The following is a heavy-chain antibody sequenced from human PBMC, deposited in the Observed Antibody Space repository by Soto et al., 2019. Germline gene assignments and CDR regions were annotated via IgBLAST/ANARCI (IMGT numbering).Heavy chain of an antibody. Sequence: PSETLALTCTFSGGSISIGDYYWSWIRQPPGKGLEWIGYIYYSGSTYYNPSLKSRVTISVDTSKNQFSLKLSSVTAADTAVYYCARVVAGGFKRVFDYWGQGTMVTVSS. CDR1: GGSISIGDYY. J-gene: IGHJ4*02. D-gene: IGHD2-15*01. CDR2: IYYSGST. V-gene: IGHV4-30-4*01. CDR3: ARVVAGGFKRVFDY.